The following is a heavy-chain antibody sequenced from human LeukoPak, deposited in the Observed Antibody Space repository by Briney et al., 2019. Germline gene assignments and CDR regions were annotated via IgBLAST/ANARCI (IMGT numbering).Heavy chain of an antibody. Sequence: SSETLSLACTVSGDSISNSIYYWAWIRQPPGKGLEWIGSIYYSGSTSYNPSLKSRVTISVDTSRSQFSLKLSSVTATDTAVYYCAGQPWEYYDSRDHWALNWFDPWGQGTLVTVSS. J-gene: IGHJ5*02. CDR2: IYYSGST. CDR3: AGQPWEYYDSRDHWALNWFDP. CDR1: GDSISNSIYY. V-gene: IGHV4-39*01. D-gene: IGHD3-22*01.